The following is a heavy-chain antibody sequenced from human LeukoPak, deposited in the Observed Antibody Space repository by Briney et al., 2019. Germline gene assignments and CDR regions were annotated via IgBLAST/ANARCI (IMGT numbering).Heavy chain of an antibody. CDR2: IKEDGSIK. D-gene: IGHD6-13*01. V-gene: IGHV3-7*01. Sequence: MSWVRQXPGKGLEWVANIKEDGSIKYYVDSVKGRLTISRDNAKSSVYLQVNSLRAEDTALYYCARIGYSSSSIDYWGQGTLVTVSS. J-gene: IGHJ4*02. CDR3: ARIGYSSSSIDY.